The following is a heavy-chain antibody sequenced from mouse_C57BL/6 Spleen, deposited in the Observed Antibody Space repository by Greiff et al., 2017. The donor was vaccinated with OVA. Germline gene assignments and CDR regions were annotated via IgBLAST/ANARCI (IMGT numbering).Heavy chain of an antibody. V-gene: IGHV1-52*01. D-gene: IGHD1-1*01. Sequence: VQLQQPGAELVRPGSSVKLSCKASGYTFTSYWMHWVKQRPIQGLEWIGNIDPSDSETHYNQKFKDKATLTVDKSSSTAYMQLSSLTSEDSAVYYCARATVVATPYFDVWGTGTTVTVSS. CDR2: IDPSDSET. J-gene: IGHJ1*03. CDR3: ARATVVATPYFDV. CDR1: GYTFTSYW.